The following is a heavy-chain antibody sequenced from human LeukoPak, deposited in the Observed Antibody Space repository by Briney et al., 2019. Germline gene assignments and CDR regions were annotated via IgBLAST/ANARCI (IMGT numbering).Heavy chain of an antibody. V-gene: IGHV3-9*01. D-gene: IGHD6-13*01. CDR3: AKDQAGGAAAR. Sequence: GGSLRLSCAASGFTFDDYAMHWVRQAPGKGLEWVSGISWNSGSIGYADSVKGRFTISRDNAKNSLYLQMNSLRAEDTALYYCAKDQAGGAAARWGQGTLVTVSP. CDR2: ISWNSGSI. CDR1: GFTFDDYA. J-gene: IGHJ4*02.